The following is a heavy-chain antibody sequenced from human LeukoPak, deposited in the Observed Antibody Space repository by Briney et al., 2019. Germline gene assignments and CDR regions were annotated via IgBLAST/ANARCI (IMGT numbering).Heavy chain of an antibody. J-gene: IGHJ4*02. CDR1: GGSFSGYY. Sequence: SETLSLTCAVYGGSFSGYYWSWIRQPPGKGLEWIGEINHSGSTNYNPSLKSRVTISVDTSKNQFSLKLSSVTAADTAVYCCARRPWGYWGQGTLVTVSS. D-gene: IGHD1-26*01. CDR3: ARRPWGY. V-gene: IGHV4-34*01. CDR2: INHSGST.